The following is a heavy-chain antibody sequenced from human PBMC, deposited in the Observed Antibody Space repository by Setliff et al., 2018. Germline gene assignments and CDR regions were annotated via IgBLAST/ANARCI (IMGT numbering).Heavy chain of an antibody. V-gene: IGHV3-74*01. J-gene: IGHJ5*02. CDR3: AKDPSGSGSYYLGVNWFDP. CDR1: GFSFNNYW. D-gene: IGHD3-10*01. Sequence: GGSLRLSCEASGFSFNNYWMYWVRQVPGKGLVWVSGINKDGDGTRYADSVRGRFTISRDNSKNTLYLQMNSLRAEDTAVYYCAKDPSGSGSYYLGVNWFDPWGQGTLVTVSS. CDR2: INKDGDGT.